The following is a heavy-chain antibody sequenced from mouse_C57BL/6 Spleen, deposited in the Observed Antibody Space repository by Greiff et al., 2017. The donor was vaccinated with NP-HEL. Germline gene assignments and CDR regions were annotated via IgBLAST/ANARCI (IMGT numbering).Heavy chain of an antibody. CDR1: GYTFTDYY. D-gene: IGHD2-2*01. CDR2: IYPGSGNT. V-gene: IGHV1-76*01. J-gene: IGHJ3*01. Sequence: QVQLQQSGAELVRPGASVKLSCKASGYTFTDYYINWVKQRPGQGLEWIARIYPGSGNTYYNEKFKGKATLTAEKSSSTAYMQLSSLTSEDSAVYFCARGYGGFAYWGQGTLVTVSA. CDR3: ARGYGGFAY.